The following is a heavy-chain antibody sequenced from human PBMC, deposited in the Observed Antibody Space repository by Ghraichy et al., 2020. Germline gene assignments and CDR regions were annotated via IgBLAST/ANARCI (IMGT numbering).Heavy chain of an antibody. CDR2: ISSSSSYI. V-gene: IGHV3-21*01. CDR1: GFTFSSYS. CDR3: ARDLIAVAGSLDY. J-gene: IGHJ4*02. Sequence: GGSLRLSCAASGFTFSSYSMNWVRQAPGKGLEWVSSISSSSSYIYYVDSVKGRFTISRDNAKNSLYLQMNSLRAEDTAVYYCARDLIAVAGSLDYWGQGTLVTVSS. D-gene: IGHD6-19*01.